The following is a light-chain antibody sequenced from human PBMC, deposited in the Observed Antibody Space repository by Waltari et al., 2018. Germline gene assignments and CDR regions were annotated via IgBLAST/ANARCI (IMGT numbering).Light chain of an antibody. Sequence: DIVMTQSPDSLAVSLGERDTINCRSSQSILYTSNNKNYVAWYQQKRGQPPKLLISWASTREYGVPDRFSGSGSGTDFTLTISSLQAEDVASYYCQQYYSTPRTFGQGTKVEVK. CDR3: QQYYSTPRT. CDR1: QSILYTSNNKNY. CDR2: WAS. V-gene: IGKV4-1*01. J-gene: IGKJ1*01.